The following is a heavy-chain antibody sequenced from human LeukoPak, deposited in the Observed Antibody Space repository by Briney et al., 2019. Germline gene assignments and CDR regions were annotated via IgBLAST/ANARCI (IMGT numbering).Heavy chain of an antibody. J-gene: IGHJ6*04. CDR1: GYSISSGYY. CDR3: ARDGATLYYYGSGSYYKDYYYYGMDV. V-gene: IGHV4-38-2*02. Sequence: SETLSLTCAVSGYSISSGYYWGWIRQPPGQGLAWIGSIYHSGSTYYNPSLKSRVTISVDTSKNQFSLKLSSVTAADTAVYYCARDGATLYYYGSGSYYKDYYYYGMDVWGKGATVTVSS. D-gene: IGHD3-10*01. CDR2: IYHSGST.